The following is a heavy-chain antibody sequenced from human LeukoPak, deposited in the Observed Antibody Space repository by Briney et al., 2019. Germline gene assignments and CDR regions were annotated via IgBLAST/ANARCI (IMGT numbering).Heavy chain of an antibody. V-gene: IGHV3-48*03. Sequence: GGSLRLSCAASGFTFSSYEMHWVRQAPGKGLEWVSYISSSGSTIYYADSVKGRFTISRDNAKNSLYLQMNSLRAEDTAVYYCARARGTTGRWKYYYYYMDVWGKGTTVTISS. CDR2: ISSSGSTI. CDR3: ARARGTTGRWKYYYYYMDV. D-gene: IGHD1-7*01. J-gene: IGHJ6*03. CDR1: GFTFSSYE.